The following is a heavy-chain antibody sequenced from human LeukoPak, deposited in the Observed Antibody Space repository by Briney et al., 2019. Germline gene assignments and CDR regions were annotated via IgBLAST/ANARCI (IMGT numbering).Heavy chain of an antibody. Sequence: SGGSLRLSCAASGFTFSSYAMSWVRQAPGKGLEWVSAISGSGGSTYYADSVKGRFTISRDNSKNTLYLQMNSLRAEDTAVYYCAKEKAIRYFDWLLFTPIFDYWGQGTLVTVSS. D-gene: IGHD3-9*01. CDR1: GFTFSSYA. CDR2: ISGSGGST. J-gene: IGHJ4*02. CDR3: AKEKAIRYFDWLLFTPIFDY. V-gene: IGHV3-23*01.